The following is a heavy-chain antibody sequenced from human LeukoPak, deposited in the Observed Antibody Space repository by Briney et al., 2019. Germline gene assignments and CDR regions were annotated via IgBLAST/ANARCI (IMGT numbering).Heavy chain of an antibody. Sequence: ASVTVSCKASGYTFTGYYMHWVRQAPGQGLEWMGWINPNSGGTDYAQKFQGRVTMTRDTSINTAYMELSSLRSDDTAVYYCARDRVSGRNADYFDYWGQGTLVTVSS. J-gene: IGHJ4*02. CDR1: GYTFTGYY. CDR2: INPNSGGT. V-gene: IGHV1-2*02. CDR3: ARDRVSGRNADYFDY. D-gene: IGHD1-26*01.